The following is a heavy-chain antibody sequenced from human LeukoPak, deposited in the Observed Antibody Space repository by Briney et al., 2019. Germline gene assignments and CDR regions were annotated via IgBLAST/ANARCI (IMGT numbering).Heavy chain of an antibody. V-gene: IGHV3-64D*06. CDR3: VKLPYSDTSAYYVDY. CDR1: GFTFSTSA. CDR2: ISSNGGST. Sequence: PGGSLRLSCSASGFTFSTSAIHWVRQAPGKGLEYVSAISSNGGSTYYAGSVKGRFTISRDSSKNTLSLQVSSLRPEDTAVYYCVKLPYSDTSAYYVDYWGQGTLVTVSS. J-gene: IGHJ4*02. D-gene: IGHD3-22*01.